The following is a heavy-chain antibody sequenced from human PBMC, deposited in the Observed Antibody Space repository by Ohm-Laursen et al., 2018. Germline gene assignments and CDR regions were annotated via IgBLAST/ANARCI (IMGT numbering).Heavy chain of an antibody. CDR2: ISGSGGST. J-gene: IGHJ4*02. V-gene: IGHV3-23*01. D-gene: IGHD4-23*01. CDR1: GFTFSSYA. Sequence: SLRLSCAASGFTFSSYAMSWVRQAPGKGLEWVSAISGSGGSTYYADSVKGRFTISRDNSKNTLYLQLNRLTLEDTAVYHCAKPHDYGGMGYFEYWGQGTLVTVSS. CDR3: AKPHDYGGMGYFEY.